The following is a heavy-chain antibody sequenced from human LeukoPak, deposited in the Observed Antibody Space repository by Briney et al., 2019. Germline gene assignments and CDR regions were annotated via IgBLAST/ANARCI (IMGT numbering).Heavy chain of an antibody. J-gene: IGHJ6*03. V-gene: IGHV1-46*01. CDR3: ARGATQEDYYMEV. D-gene: IGHD5-12*01. CDR1: VYTFTSYY. Sequence: ASVKVSCKASVYTFTSYYMHLLRQAPAHRREGMGIINPSGVNTSYAQKFQARVTMSSDMCTSTVYMELSSLRSEGTAVYYCARGATQEDYYMEVWGKGNTVTVSS. CDR2: INPSGVNT.